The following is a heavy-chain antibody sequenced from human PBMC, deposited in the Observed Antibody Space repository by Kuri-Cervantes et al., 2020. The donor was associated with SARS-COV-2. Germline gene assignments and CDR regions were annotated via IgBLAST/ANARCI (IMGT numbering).Heavy chain of an antibody. Sequence: GESLKISCAASGFTFSSYSMNWVRQAPGKGLEWVPSISSSSSYIYYADSVKGRFTISRDNAKNSLYLQMNSLRAEDTAVYYCASLGFDDNLYYYYYMDVWGKGTTVTVSS. J-gene: IGHJ6*03. V-gene: IGHV3-21*01. CDR2: ISSSSSYI. D-gene: IGHD5-12*01. CDR1: GFTFSSYS. CDR3: ASLGFDDNLYYYYYMDV.